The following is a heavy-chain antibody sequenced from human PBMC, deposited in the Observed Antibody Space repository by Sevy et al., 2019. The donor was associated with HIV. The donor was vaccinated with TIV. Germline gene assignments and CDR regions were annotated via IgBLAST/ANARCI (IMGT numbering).Heavy chain of an antibody. CDR1: GGSINSGDYY. V-gene: IGHV4-31*03. Sequence: SETLSLTCTVSGGSINSGDYYWSWIRQHPEKDLEGIGYIFHTGSSYYNRSFKSRATISVDTSKNQSALKLRLMAAADTAVYYCASEGTKVVWFDPWGQGTLVTVSS. CDR2: IFHTGSS. CDR3: ASEGTKVVWFDP. J-gene: IGHJ5*02. D-gene: IGHD2-21*01.